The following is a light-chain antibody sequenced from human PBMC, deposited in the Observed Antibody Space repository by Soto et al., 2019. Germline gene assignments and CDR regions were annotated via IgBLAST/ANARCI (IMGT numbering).Light chain of an antibody. CDR3: QQYGSSPRT. V-gene: IGKV3-20*01. CDR1: QSVSSN. CDR2: GVS. Sequence: ESVLTQSPGTLSLSPGDRATLSCRASQSVSSNLAWYQQKPGQAPRLLIFGVSSRATGIPDRFRGSGYGTDFTHTISRLEPEDFAVYYCQQYGSSPRTFGQGTKVEVK. J-gene: IGKJ1*01.